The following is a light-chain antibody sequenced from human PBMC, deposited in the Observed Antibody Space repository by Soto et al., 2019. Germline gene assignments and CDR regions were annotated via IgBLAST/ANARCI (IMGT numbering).Light chain of an antibody. CDR1: QSISTW. J-gene: IGKJ1*01. V-gene: IGKV1-5*03. CDR3: QQYHSNSRT. Sequence: DIQMTQSPSTLSASVGDRVTITCRAGQSISTWLAWYQQKPGKAPRLLIYKASSLQSGVPSRFSGSGSGTEFTLTIRSLQADDFATYYCQQYHSNSRTFGQGTKVEI. CDR2: KAS.